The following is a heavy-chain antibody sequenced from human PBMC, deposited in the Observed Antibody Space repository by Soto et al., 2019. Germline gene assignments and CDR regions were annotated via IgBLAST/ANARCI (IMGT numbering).Heavy chain of an antibody. J-gene: IGHJ4*02. Sequence: SETLSLTCTVSGGSISSNYWTWIRQPPGKGLEWIGYVYNSGSTNYNPSLKSRVTISEDTSKSQFSLKVNSMTAADTAVYYCARYRREAVAGYTLDNWGQGILVSVSS. D-gene: IGHD6-13*01. V-gene: IGHV4-59*01. CDR2: VYNSGST. CDR1: GGSISSNY. CDR3: ARYRREAVAGYTLDN.